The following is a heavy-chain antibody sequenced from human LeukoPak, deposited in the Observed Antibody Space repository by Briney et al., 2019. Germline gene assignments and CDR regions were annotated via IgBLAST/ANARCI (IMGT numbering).Heavy chain of an antibody. D-gene: IGHD2-2*01. Sequence: PGGSLRLSCAASGFTFNNYGMHWVRQAPGKGLEWVAVISYDGSNKYYADSVKGRFTISRDNSKNTLYLQMNSLRAEDTAVYYCAKDQECSSSWVYSYYGMDVWGQGTTVTVSS. V-gene: IGHV3-30*18. CDR1: GFTFNNYG. CDR2: ISYDGSNK. J-gene: IGHJ6*02. CDR3: AKDQECSSSWVYSYYGMDV.